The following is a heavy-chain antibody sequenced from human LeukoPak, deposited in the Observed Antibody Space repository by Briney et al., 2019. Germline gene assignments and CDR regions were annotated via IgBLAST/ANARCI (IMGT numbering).Heavy chain of an antibody. Sequence: SSETLSLTCAVYGGSFSGYYWTWIRQPPGKGLEWIGEIYQSGSTNYNPSLKSRVTISVDTSKNQFSLNLSSVTAADTAVYYCARGRVRYCSGGSCYPRYAFDIWGQGTMVTVSS. V-gene: IGHV4-34*01. J-gene: IGHJ3*02. CDR3: ARGRVRYCSGGSCYPRYAFDI. CDR1: GGSFSGYY. D-gene: IGHD2-15*01. CDR2: IYQSGST.